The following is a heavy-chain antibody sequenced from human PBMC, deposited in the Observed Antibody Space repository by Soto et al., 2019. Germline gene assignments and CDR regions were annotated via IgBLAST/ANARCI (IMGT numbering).Heavy chain of an antibody. CDR3: TRGQPSICNY. CDR2: RKEDGSER. V-gene: IGHV3-7*01. D-gene: IGHD3-10*01. J-gene: IGHJ4*02. Sequence: GXLRLSCASSGFXFSNYLVIWVRQAPGKGLEWVANRKEDGSERYYVDSVKGRFTISRDNAKNSLYMKMTSLRPADTAVYYCTRGQPSICNYWGQGILGTVSS. CDR1: GFXFSNYL.